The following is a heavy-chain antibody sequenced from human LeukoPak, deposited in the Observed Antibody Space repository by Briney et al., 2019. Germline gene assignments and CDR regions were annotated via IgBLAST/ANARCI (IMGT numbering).Heavy chain of an antibody. CDR1: GYTFTSYA. CDR3: ARLHSRGGEAWLGP. Sequence: GASVKVSCKSSGYTFTSYAMHWVRQAPGQGLEWMGWINAGNGNRQYSQKFLGRVTITSDTSANTSIAYMELGSLRSEDTAVYYCARLHSRGGEAWLGPWGQGTLVTVSS. D-gene: IGHD3-10*01. J-gene: IGHJ5*02. CDR2: INAGNGNR. V-gene: IGHV1-3*01.